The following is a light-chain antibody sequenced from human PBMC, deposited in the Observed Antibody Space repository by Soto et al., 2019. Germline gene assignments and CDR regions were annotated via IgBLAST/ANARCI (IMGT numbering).Light chain of an antibody. CDR2: DVR. CDR1: SSDVGGYNY. V-gene: IGLV2-14*01. J-gene: IGLJ1*01. CDR3: SSYTTISTYV. Sequence: QSVLTQPASVSGSPGQSITISCPGTSSDVGGYNYVSWYQQHPGKAPKLMIYDVRNRPSGVSNRFSGSKSVNTASLTISGLQAEDEADYYCSSYTTISTYVFGTGPKVTVL.